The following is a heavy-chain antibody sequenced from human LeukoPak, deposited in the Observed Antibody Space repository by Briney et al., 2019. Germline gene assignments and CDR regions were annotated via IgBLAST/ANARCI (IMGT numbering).Heavy chain of an antibody. CDR1: GGSFSVYY. CDR3: ARGFTETPYYFDY. Sequence: SETLSLTCAVYGGSFSVYYWSWIRQPPGKGLEWIGEINHSGSTNYNPSLKSRVTISVDTSKNQFSLKLSSVTAADTAVYYCARGFTETPYYFDYWGQGTLVTVSS. CDR2: INHSGST. J-gene: IGHJ4*02. D-gene: IGHD2-8*02. V-gene: IGHV4-34*01.